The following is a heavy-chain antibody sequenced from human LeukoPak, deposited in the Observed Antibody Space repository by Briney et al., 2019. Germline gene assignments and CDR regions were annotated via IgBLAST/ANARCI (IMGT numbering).Heavy chain of an antibody. J-gene: IGHJ5*02. V-gene: IGHV7-4-1*02. D-gene: IGHD1-26*01. CDR3: TSVIVGATAPWFDP. Sequence: ASVKVSCKASGNILTRYTINWVRQAPGHGLEWRGWINTNTGKPVYAQGLTGRFVFSWDTSVSTAYLQISSLKTEDTGIYFCTSVIVGATAPWFDPWGQGTPVTVSS. CDR1: GNILTRYT. CDR2: INTNTGKP.